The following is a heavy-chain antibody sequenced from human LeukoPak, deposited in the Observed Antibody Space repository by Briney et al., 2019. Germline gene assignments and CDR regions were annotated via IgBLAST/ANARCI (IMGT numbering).Heavy chain of an antibody. V-gene: IGHV4-34*01. CDR2: INHSGST. CDR3: ARGGVIAAAGRPYYYYGMDV. D-gene: IGHD6-13*01. CDR1: GGSFSGYY. J-gene: IGHJ6*04. Sequence: SETLSLTCAVYGGSFSGYYWSWIRQPPGKGLESIGEINHSGSTNYNPSLKSRVTISVDTSKNQFSLKLSSVTAADTAVYYCARGGVIAAAGRPYYYYGMDVWGKGTTVTVSS.